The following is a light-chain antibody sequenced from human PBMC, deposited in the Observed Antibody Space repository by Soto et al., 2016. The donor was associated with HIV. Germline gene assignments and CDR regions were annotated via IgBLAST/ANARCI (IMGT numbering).Light chain of an antibody. V-gene: IGKV1-5*03. Sequence: DIQMTQSPSTLSASVGDRVTITCRASQSITTWSAWYQQKLGKAPKLLIYKASSLQSGVPASFSGSGSGTEFTLTISSLQPDDFATYYCQQYNSYPWTFGQGTKVEI. CDR2: KAS. J-gene: IGKJ1*01. CDR1: QSITTW. CDR3: QQYNSYPWT.